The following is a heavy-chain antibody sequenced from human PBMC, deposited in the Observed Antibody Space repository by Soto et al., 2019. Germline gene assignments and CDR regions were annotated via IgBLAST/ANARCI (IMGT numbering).Heavy chain of an antibody. CDR2: ISAYNGNT. CDR3: ARAQYSSGWSHFDY. Sequence: ASVKVSCKASGYTFTSYGISWVRQAPGQGLEWMGWISAYNGNTNYAQKLQGRVTMTTDTSTSTAYMELTSLRSDDTAVYYCARAQYSSGWSHFDYWGQGTLVTVSS. D-gene: IGHD6-19*01. J-gene: IGHJ4*02. CDR1: GYTFTSYG. V-gene: IGHV1-18*04.